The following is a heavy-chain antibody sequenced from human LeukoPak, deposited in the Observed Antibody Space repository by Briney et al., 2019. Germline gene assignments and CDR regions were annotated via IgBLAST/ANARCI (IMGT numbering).Heavy chain of an antibody. J-gene: IGHJ4*02. CDR2: VNHSGST. CDR3: ARGATYYYDTSGDYFDY. V-gene: IGHV4-34*01. Sequence: SETLSLTCAVYGGSFSGYYWSWIRQPPGKGLDWIGEVNHSGSTNFNPSLKSRVTISVDTSKNQFSLKLSSVTAADTAVYYCARGATYYYDTSGDYFDYWGQGILVTVSS. CDR1: GGSFSGYY. D-gene: IGHD3-22*01.